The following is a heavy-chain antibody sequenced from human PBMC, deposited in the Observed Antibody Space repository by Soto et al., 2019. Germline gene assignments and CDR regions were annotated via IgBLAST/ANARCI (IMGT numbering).Heavy chain of an antibody. CDR1: GFAFSDYP. CDR2: ISARGEKP. Sequence: EVHLLESGGGVVQPGKSLKISCATSGFAFSDYPMTWFRQPPGQGLEWVSGISARGEKPYYVDSVKGRFTISRDNSKNTLSLQMNSLRVEDTGIYYCAKLEWLEFGGDYWGQGTLVTVSS. CDR3: AKLEWLEFGGDY. D-gene: IGHD6-19*01. J-gene: IGHJ4*02. V-gene: IGHV3-23*01.